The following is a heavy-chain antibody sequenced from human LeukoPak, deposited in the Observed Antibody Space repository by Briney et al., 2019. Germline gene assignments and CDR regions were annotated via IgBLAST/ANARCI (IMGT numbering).Heavy chain of an antibody. D-gene: IGHD1-26*01. CDR3: ATGAYRAFYYFDY. CDR1: GGTFSSYA. V-gene: IGHV1-24*01. Sequence: ASVKVSCKASGGTFSSYAISWVRQAPGQGLEWMGGFDPEDGETIYAQKFQGRVTMTEDTSTDTAYMELSSLRSEDTAVYYCATGAYRAFYYFDYWGQGTLVTVSS. J-gene: IGHJ4*02. CDR2: FDPEDGET.